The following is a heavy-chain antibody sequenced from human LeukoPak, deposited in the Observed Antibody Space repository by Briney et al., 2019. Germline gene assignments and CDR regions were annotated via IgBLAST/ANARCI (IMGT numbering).Heavy chain of an antibody. CDR2: IYYTGRT. CDR3: AQSLGSSNWIGNWFDP. CDR1: GGSISSSSHS. Sequence: SETLSLTCTVSGGSISSSSHSWGWIRQPPGKGLEWTGSIYYTGRTYYNPSLKSRVTKSVDTSKNQFSLKLSSVTAADTAVYYCAQSLGSSNWIGNWFDPWGQGTLVTVSS. D-gene: IGHD6-13*01. V-gene: IGHV4-39*01. J-gene: IGHJ5*02.